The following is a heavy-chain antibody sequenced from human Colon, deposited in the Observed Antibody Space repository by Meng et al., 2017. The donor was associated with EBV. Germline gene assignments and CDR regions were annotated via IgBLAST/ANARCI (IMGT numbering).Heavy chain of an antibody. CDR3: VREFRAVAQNPNDY. CDR1: GFTFSSYW. D-gene: IGHD6-19*01. V-gene: IGHV3-74*01. CDR2: INSDGSST. Sequence: EVQLVESGGGLVQPGGSLRLSCEASGFTFSSYWMHWVRQVSGKGLVWVSRINSDGSSTSYADSVKGRFTISRDNAKNTLYLQMNSLRAEDTAVYYCVREFRAVAQNPNDYWGQGTLVTVSS. J-gene: IGHJ4*02.